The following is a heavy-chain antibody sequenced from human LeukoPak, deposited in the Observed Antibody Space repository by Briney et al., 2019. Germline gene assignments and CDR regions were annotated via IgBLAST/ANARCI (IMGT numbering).Heavy chain of an antibody. D-gene: IGHD2-2*01. CDR3: ARGGVVVPAEFDY. Sequence: ASVTVSCKASGYTFTSYAMNRVRQATGQGLEWMGWMNPNSGNTGYAQKFQGRVTMTRNTSISTAYMELSSLRSEDTAVYYCARGGVVVPAEFDYWGQGTLVTVSS. J-gene: IGHJ4*02. CDR2: MNPNSGNT. CDR1: GYTFTSYA. V-gene: IGHV1-8*02.